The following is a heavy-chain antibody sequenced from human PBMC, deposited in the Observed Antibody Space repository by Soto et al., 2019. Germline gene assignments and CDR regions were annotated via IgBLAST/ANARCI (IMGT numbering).Heavy chain of an antibody. Sequence: EVQLVESGGGLVQPGGSLRLSCAASGFTLSSYDIHWVRQATGEGLAWVSGIGSGGDTHYADSVKGRFLISREDGKNSLYPQMNYLRVGDTAVFYCTRKTPPTGMEVWGQGATVTVSS. CDR3: TRKTPPTGMEV. CDR2: IGSGGDT. CDR1: GFTLSSYD. D-gene: IGHD3-9*01. J-gene: IGHJ6*02. V-gene: IGHV3-13*01.